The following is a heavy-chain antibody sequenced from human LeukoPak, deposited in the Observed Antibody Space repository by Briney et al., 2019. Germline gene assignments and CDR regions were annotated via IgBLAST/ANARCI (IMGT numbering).Heavy chain of an antibody. CDR3: ASPRYYYDSSGYRGINAFDI. V-gene: IGHV4-59*01. CDR1: GGSISSYY. J-gene: IGHJ3*02. D-gene: IGHD3-22*01. CDR2: IYYSGST. Sequence: PSETLSLTCTVSGGSISSYYWSWIRQPPGKGLEWIGYIYYSGSTNYNPSLKSRVTISVDTSKNQFSLKLSSVTAADTAVYYCASPRYYYDSSGYRGINAFDIWGQGTMVTVSS.